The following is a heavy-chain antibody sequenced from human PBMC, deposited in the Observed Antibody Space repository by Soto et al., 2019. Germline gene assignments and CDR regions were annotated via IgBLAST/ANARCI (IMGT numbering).Heavy chain of an antibody. Sequence: SETLSITCTVSGNSISGYYWSWILQAPGKGQEWIGYTYYTGRTDYNPSLKSRVTMSVDTSKNKFSLELTSVTAADTAVYYCAINQALTVFGQPTHCYYMDVWGKRSTVTVSS. CDR2: TYYTGRT. CDR3: AINQALTVFGQPTHCYYMDV. CDR1: GNSISGYY. D-gene: IGHD3-3*01. J-gene: IGHJ6*03. V-gene: IGHV4-59*01.